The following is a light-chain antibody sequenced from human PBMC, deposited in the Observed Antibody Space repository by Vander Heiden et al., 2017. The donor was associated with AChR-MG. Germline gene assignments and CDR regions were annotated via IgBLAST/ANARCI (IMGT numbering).Light chain of an antibody. V-gene: IGLV1-40*01. CDR1: SSNIGAGYD. CDR3: QSYDSSLRVV. CDR2: GNN. Sequence: QSVLTQPPSVSGAPGQRVTISCTGSSSNIGAGYDVHWYQQLPGTAPKLLIYGNNNRPSGVPDRFSGSKSATSASLAITGLQAEDEADYYCQSYDSSLRVVFGGGTKLTVL. J-gene: IGLJ2*01.